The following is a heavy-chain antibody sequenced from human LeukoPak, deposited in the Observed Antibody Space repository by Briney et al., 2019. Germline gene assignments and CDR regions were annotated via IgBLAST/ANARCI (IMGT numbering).Heavy chain of an antibody. CDR1: GFNFNGYA. Sequence: GGSLRLSCAASGFNFNGYAMSWVRQAPGKGLEWVSAITGGADTTYYADSVKGRFTISRDNPRNTLFLQMNRLRAEDTALYYCAKAVYSHGLLDSWGQGTLLTVSS. D-gene: IGHD1-26*01. J-gene: IGHJ4*02. V-gene: IGHV3-23*01. CDR2: ITGGADTT. CDR3: AKAVYSHGLLDS.